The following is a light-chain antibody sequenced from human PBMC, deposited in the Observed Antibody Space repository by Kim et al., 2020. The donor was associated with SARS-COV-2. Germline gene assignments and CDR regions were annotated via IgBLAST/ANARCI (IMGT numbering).Light chain of an antibody. V-gene: IGLV3-1*01. Sequence: SYELTQPPSVSVSPGQTASITCSGDKLDDKYVCWYQQRPGQSPLLVIYQNTKRPAAIPERFSGSKSGKTATLTITGTQATDEAEYFCQAWDSNTYYVFGTGTKVTV. CDR3: QAWDSNTYYV. J-gene: IGLJ1*01. CDR2: QNT. CDR1: KLDDKY.